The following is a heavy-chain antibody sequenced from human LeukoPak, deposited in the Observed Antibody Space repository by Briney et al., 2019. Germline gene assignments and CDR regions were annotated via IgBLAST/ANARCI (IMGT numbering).Heavy chain of an antibody. V-gene: IGHV3-23*01. CDR1: GFTFSNYA. CDR3: AKTSDISVRYYFDY. Sequence: GGSLRLSCAASGFTFSNYAMTWVRQAPGKGPEWVSDISGSGGVTYYADSVKGRFTISRDNSKNTLYVQMNSLRVEDTAVYYCAKTSDISVRYYFDYWGQGTLVAVSS. CDR2: ISGSGGVT. J-gene: IGHJ4*02. D-gene: IGHD3-22*01.